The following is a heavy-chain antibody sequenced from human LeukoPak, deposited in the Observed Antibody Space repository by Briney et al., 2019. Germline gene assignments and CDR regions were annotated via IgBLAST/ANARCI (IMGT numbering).Heavy chain of an antibody. CDR3: ARLTKYYYDSSGYYYDY. CDR1: GYTFTGYY. CDR2: INPNSGST. J-gene: IGHJ4*02. Sequence: ASVKVSCKASGYTFTGYYMHWVRQAPGQGLEWMGWINPNSGSTNYAQKFQGRVTMTRDTSISTAYMELSRLRSDDTAVYYCARLTKYYYDSSGYYYDYWGQGTLVTVSS. V-gene: IGHV1-2*02. D-gene: IGHD3-22*01.